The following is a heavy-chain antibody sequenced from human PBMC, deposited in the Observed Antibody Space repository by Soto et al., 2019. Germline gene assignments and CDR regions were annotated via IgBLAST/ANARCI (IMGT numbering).Heavy chain of an antibody. Sequence: GGSLRLSCAASGFTFSNYWMTWVRQAPGKGLEWVASIKEDGSDKYYVDSVKGRFTISRDNAKQSLYLQMNSLRAEDTAVYYCARPLFYYDVSVYRCFDSWGKGTQVTVSS. J-gene: IGHJ5*01. V-gene: IGHV3-7*05. CDR1: GFTFSNYW. CDR3: ARPLFYYDVSVYRCFDS. CDR2: IKEDGSDK. D-gene: IGHD3-22*01.